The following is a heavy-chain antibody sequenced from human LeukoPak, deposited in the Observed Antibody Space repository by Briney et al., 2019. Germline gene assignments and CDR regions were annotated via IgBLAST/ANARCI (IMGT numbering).Heavy chain of an antibody. J-gene: IGHJ4*02. D-gene: IGHD4-11*01. Sequence: ASVKVSCKASGGTFSSYAISWVRQAPGQGLEWMGGIIPIFGTANYAQKFQGRVTITTDESTSTAYMELSSLRSEDTAVYYCARRAGSNDYSNLFDYWGQGTLVTVSS. CDR3: ARRAGSNDYSNLFDY. V-gene: IGHV1-69*05. CDR1: GGTFSSYA. CDR2: IIPIFGTA.